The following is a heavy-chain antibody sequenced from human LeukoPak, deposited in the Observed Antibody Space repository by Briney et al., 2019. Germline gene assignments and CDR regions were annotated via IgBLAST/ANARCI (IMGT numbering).Heavy chain of an antibody. V-gene: IGHV3-74*01. CDR2: INSDGIRT. Sequence: PGGSLRLSCAASGFTFNSFWMYWVRQVPGKGLLWVARINSDGIRTSHADSVQGRFTISRDNANNTLYLQMNSLRAEDTALYYCAKEILGGYYDSSGLDYWGQGTLVTVSS. J-gene: IGHJ4*02. CDR1: GFTFNSFW. D-gene: IGHD3-22*01. CDR3: AKEILGGYYDSSGLDY.